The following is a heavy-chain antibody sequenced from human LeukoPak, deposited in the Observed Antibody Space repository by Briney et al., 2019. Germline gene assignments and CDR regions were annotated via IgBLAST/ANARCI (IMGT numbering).Heavy chain of an antibody. CDR3: ARGLCSSTACYQGPFDF. D-gene: IGHD2-2*01. V-gene: IGHV3-15*01. CDR2: ITNKTYGGTT. CDR1: GFVLSSAW. Sequence: GGSLRLSCVASGFVLSSAWMTWVRQAPGKGLEWVGHITNKTYGGTTDYAAPVKDRFIISRDDSKNTLYLQMNRLRTDDTAVYYCARGLCSSTACYQGPFDFWGQGMLVTVSS. J-gene: IGHJ4*02.